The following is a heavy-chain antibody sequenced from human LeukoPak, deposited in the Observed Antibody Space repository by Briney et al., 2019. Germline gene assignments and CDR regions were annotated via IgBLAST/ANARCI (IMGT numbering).Heavy chain of an antibody. Sequence: SETLSLTCTVSGGSISSYYWSWIRQPPGKGLEWIGYIYYSGSTNYNPSLKGRVTISVDTSKNQFSLKLSSVTAADTAVYYCASSEGYCSGGSCYGANWFDPWGQGTLVTVSS. D-gene: IGHD2-15*01. CDR2: IYYSGST. CDR3: ASSEGYCSGGSCYGANWFDP. V-gene: IGHV4-59*01. CDR1: GGSISSYY. J-gene: IGHJ5*02.